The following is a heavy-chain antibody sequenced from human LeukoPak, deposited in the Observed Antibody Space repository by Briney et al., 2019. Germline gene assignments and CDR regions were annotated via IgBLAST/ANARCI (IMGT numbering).Heavy chain of an antibody. D-gene: IGHD3-10*01. J-gene: IGHJ4*02. CDR2: INPNSGGT. CDR3: ARDIYGSGSYYDY. Sequence: GASVKVSCKASGYTFTGYYMHWVRQAPGQGLEWMGWINPNSGGTNYAQKFQGRVTMTRDTSISTAYMELSRLRSDDTAVYYCARDIYGSGSYYDYWGRGTLVTVSS. CDR1: GYTFTGYY. V-gene: IGHV1-2*02.